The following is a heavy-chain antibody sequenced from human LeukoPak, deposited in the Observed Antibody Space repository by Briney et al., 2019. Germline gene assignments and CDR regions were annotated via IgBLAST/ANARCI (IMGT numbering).Heavy chain of an antibody. J-gene: IGHJ2*01. CDR1: RGSISGYS. Sequence: SETLSLTCTVSRGSISGYSWSWIRQSPGGGLEWIGYIYYSGDTAYNPSLKSRVTMSVDTSKNQFSLKLSSVTAADTAVYYCARTSKLLWFGENWYFDLWGRGTLVTVSS. V-gene: IGHV4-59*12. CDR3: ARTSKLLWFGENWYFDL. CDR2: IYYSGDT. D-gene: IGHD3-10*01.